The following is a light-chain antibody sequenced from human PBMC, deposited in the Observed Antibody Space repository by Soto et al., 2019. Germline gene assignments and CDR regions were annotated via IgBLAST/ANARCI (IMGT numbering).Light chain of an antibody. Sequence: QSALTQPASVSGSPGQSITISCTGSNSDVGGYNYLSWYQQHPGNAPKLIIYDVSYRPSGISNRFSGSKSGNTASLTISGLQAEDESDYYCSSYAIGGTVVFGGGTKLTVL. CDR3: SSYAIGGTVV. CDR1: NSDVGGYNY. V-gene: IGLV2-14*03. CDR2: DVS. J-gene: IGLJ2*01.